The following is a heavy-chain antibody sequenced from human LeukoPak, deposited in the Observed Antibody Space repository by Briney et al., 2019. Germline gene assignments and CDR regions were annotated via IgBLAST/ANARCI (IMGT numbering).Heavy chain of an antibody. Sequence: PGGSLRLSCAASGFTFSSYTMNWVRQAPGKGPEWVSYISSGSSTIYYADSVKGRFTISRDDVKSSLYLQMNSLRAEDTAVYYCARDVGAVDYWGQGTLVTVSS. CDR2: ISSGSSTI. J-gene: IGHJ4*02. CDR3: ARDVGAVDY. CDR1: GFTFSSYT. D-gene: IGHD1-26*01. V-gene: IGHV3-48*01.